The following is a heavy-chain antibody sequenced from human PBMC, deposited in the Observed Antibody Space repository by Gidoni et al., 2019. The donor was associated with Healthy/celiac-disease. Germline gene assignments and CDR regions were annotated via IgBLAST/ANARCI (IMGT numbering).Heavy chain of an antibody. CDR2: IWYDGSNK. CDR1: GFTFSSYG. J-gene: IGHJ6*02. V-gene: IGHV3-33*01. Sequence: QVQLVASGGGVVQPGRSLRLSCAASGFTFSSYGMHWVRPAPGKGLEWVAVIWYDGSNKYYADSVKGRFTISRDNSKNTLYLQMNSLRAEDTALYYCARGGGYCSGGSCYSRPKYYYYGMDVWGQGTTVTVSS. D-gene: IGHD2-15*01. CDR3: ARGGGYCSGGSCYSRPKYYYYGMDV.